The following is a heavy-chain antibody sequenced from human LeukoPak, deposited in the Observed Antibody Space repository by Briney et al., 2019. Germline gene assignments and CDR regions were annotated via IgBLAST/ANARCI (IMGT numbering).Heavy chain of an antibody. CDR1: GFMFSSYW. CDR2: IRQDESEK. J-gene: IGHJ4*02. Sequence: GGSLRLSCAASGFMFSSYWMTWVRQTPGKGLEWVAKIRQDESEKHYVDSVKGRFTISRDSSKNTLFLQMNSLRAEDTALYFCARKAQYNGHYPLDYWGQGTLVTVSS. CDR3: ARKAQYNGHYPLDY. D-gene: IGHD1-7*01. V-gene: IGHV3-7*03.